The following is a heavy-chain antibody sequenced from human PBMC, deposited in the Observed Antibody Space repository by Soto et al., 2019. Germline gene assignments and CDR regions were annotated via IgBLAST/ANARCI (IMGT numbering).Heavy chain of an antibody. D-gene: IGHD6-13*01. CDR1: GGSISSYY. Sequence: SETLSLTCTVSGGSISSYYWSWIRQPPGKGLEWIGYIYYSGSTNYNPSLKSRVTISVDTSKNQFSLKLSSVTAADTAVYYCARGVAAAGTGLGYYMDVWGKGTTVTVSS. CDR2: IYYSGST. CDR3: ARGVAAAGTGLGYYMDV. V-gene: IGHV4-59*01. J-gene: IGHJ6*03.